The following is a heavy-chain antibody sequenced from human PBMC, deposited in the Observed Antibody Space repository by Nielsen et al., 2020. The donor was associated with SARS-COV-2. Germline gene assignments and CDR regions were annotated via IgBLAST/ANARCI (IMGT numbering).Heavy chain of an antibody. CDR1: GFTVTDTF. CDR2: MYATAGT. D-gene: IGHD3-10*01. Sequence: GGSLRLSCEVSGFTVTDTFMTWVRQAPGKGPEWVSVMYATAGTYYPDSVKGRFTISRDNSKNTLYLQMNSLRAEDTAVYYCAKDPRNGLVRGVIIDYWGQGTLVTVSS. J-gene: IGHJ4*02. V-gene: IGHV3-66*03. CDR3: AKDPRNGLVRGVIIDY.